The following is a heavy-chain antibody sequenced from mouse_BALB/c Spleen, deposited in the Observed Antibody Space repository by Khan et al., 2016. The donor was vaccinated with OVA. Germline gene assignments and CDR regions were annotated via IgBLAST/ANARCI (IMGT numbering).Heavy chain of an antibody. J-gene: IGHJ4*01. D-gene: IGHD2-2*01. CDR1: GFNIKDTY. CDR2: IDPANGNT. V-gene: IGHV14-3*02. Sequence: VQLQQSGAELVKPGASVKLSCTASGFNIKDTYMHWVKQRPEQGLEWIGRIDPANGNTKYVPKFQGKATITADPPSNTAYLQLSSLTSEDTAVYYCARDGYGFYAMDYWGQGTSVTVSS. CDR3: ARDGYGFYAMDY.